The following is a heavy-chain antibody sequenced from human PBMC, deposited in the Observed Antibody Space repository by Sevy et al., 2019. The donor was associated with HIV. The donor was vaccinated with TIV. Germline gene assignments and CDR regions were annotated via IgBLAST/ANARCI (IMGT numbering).Heavy chain of an antibody. J-gene: IGHJ4*02. D-gene: IGHD2-8*01. CDR3: ARVAVEYCTNDCYHRFDH. CDR2: ISYDGNYK. CDR1: GFTFPIYS. V-gene: IGHV3-30*04. Sequence: GGSLRLSCVATGFTFPIYSVLWVRQATGKRLEWLTLISYDGNYKYYADSVKGRFTISRDNSNNILYRQMSSLRVEDTALYFCARVAVEYCTNDCYHRFDHWGLGTLVTVSS.